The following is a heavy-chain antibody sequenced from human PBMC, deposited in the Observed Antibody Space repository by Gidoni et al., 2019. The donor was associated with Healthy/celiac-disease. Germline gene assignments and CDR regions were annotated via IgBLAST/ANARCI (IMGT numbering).Heavy chain of an antibody. J-gene: IGHJ3*02. V-gene: IGHV3-11*01. CDR1: GFTFSDYY. Sequence: QVQLVESGGGLVKPGGSLRLSCAASGFTFSDYYMRWIRQAPGKGLEWVSYISSSGSTIYYADSVKGRFTISRDNAKNSLYLQMNSLRAEDTAVYYCASRGWMTNSSSDAFDIWGQGTMVTVSS. CDR3: ASRGWMTNSSSDAFDI. D-gene: IGHD6-6*01. CDR2: ISSSGSTI.